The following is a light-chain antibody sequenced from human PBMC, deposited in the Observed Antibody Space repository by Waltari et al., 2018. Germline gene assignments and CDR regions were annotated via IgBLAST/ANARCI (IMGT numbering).Light chain of an antibody. Sequence: EIVLTQSPATLSLSPGERATLSCGASQNIGGAYLAWYQQKPGLAPRLLIYDTAIRAAGVPDRFSGSGSGTDFTLTISRLDPEDFALYFCQQYANSPLTLGGGTMVEF. V-gene: IGKV3D-20*01. J-gene: IGKJ4*01. CDR1: QNIGGAY. CDR3: QQYANSPLT. CDR2: DTA.